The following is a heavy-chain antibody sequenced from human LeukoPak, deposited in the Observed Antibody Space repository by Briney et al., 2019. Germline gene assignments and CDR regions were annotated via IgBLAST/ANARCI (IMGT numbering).Heavy chain of an antibody. CDR1: GDSVSSNSAA. CDR2: TYYRSKWYN. V-gene: IGHV6-1*01. J-gene: IGHJ4*02. Sequence: SQTLSLTCAISGDSVSSNSAAWNWIRQSPSRGLEWLGGTYYRSKWYNDYAVSVKSRITINPDTSKNQFSLQLNSVTPEDTAVYYCARDDGIAVAGRFDYWGQGTLVTVSS. D-gene: IGHD6-19*01. CDR3: ARDDGIAVAGRFDY.